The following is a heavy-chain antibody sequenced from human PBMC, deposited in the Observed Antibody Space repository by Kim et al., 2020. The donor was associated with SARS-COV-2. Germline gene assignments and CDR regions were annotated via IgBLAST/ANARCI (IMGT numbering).Heavy chain of an antibody. V-gene: IGHV1-18*01. Sequence: ASVKVSCKASGYTFTSYGISWVRQAPGQGLEWMGWISAYNGNTNYAQKLQGRVTMTTDTSTRTAYMELRSLRSDDTAVYYCARGTAMDIPPFYYYYGMDVWGQGTTVTVSS. CDR1: GYTFTSYG. CDR3: ARGTAMDIPPFYYYYGMDV. D-gene: IGHD5-18*01. CDR2: ISAYNGNT. J-gene: IGHJ6*02.